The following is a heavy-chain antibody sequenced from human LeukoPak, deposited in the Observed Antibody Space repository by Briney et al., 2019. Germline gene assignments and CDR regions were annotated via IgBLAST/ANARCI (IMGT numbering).Heavy chain of an antibody. J-gene: IGHJ4*02. D-gene: IGHD1-26*01. CDR2: ISSSGDT. CDR1: GFTFSSYA. V-gene: IGHV3-23*01. Sequence: GGSLRLSCAASGFTFSSYAMSWVRQAPGKGLEWVSAISSSGDTYYAGSVKGRFTISRDNSKNTLYLRMNSLRAEGTAVYSCAKDAVGATAYYFDFWGQGTLVTVSS. CDR3: AKDAVGATAYYFDF.